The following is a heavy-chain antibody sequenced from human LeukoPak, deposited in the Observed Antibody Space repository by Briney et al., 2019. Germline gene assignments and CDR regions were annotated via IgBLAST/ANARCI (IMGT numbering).Heavy chain of an antibody. CDR3: ARVADPRYYYGMDV. Sequence: ASVKVSCKASGYTFTSHGISWVRQAPGQGLEWMGWISAYNGNTNYAQKLQGRVTMTTDTSTSTAYMELRSLRSDDTAVYYCARVADPRYYYGMDVWGQGTTVTVSS. J-gene: IGHJ6*02. CDR1: GYTFTSHG. V-gene: IGHV1-18*01. CDR2: ISAYNGNT.